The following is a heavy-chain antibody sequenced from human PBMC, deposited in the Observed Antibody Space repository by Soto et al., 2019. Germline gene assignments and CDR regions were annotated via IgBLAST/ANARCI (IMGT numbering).Heavy chain of an antibody. CDR3: AREHSGSYYSAFDI. V-gene: IGHV1-69*13. J-gene: IGHJ3*02. D-gene: IGHD1-26*01. Sequence: SSVKVASKASGGTFSSYAISCVRQAHGQGLEWMGGIIPIFGTANYAQKFQGRVTITADESTSTAYMELSSLRSEDTAVYYCAREHSGSYYSAFDIWGQGTTVTVSS. CDR1: GGTFSSYA. CDR2: IIPIFGTA.